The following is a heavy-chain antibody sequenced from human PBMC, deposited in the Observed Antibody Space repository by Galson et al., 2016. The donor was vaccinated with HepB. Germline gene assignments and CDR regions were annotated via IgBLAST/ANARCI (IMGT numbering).Heavy chain of an antibody. V-gene: IGHV3-11*04. Sequence: SLRLSCAASGFTFSDYYMSWIRQAPGKGLEWVSYISSSGSTIYYADSVKGRFTISMDNAKNSLYLQMNSLRAEDTAVYYCARDRNYNGSGSPLTTWGKGTLLTVSS. D-gene: IGHD3-10*01. CDR2: ISSSGSTI. J-gene: IGHJ5*02. CDR3: ARDRNYNGSGSPLTT. CDR1: GFTFSDYY.